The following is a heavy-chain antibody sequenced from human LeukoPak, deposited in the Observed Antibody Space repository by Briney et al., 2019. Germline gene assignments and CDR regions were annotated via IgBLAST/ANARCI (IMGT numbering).Heavy chain of an antibody. CDR2: ISDSGGGT. CDR3: ARGYCSGGSCTWGLFDS. CDR1: GFIFSTHA. J-gene: IGHJ4*02. Sequence: GGSLRLSCVASGFIFSTHAMSWVRPAPGRGLEWVSTISDSGGGTYYTECVKGRVTISRDNSMSTLSLQMKSLRVEDTALYYCARGYCSGGSCTWGLFDSWGQGTLVTVSS. V-gene: IGHV3-23*01. D-gene: IGHD2-15*01.